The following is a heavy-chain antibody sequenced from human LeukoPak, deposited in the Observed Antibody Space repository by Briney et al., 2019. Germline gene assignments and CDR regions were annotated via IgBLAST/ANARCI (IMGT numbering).Heavy chain of an antibody. CDR2: MSFDGNNI. J-gene: IGHJ2*01. V-gene: IGHV3-30*04. D-gene: IGHD2-2*02. CDR3: ARDLASDIPINFDL. Sequence: GRSLRLSCTASGFTFTTYVMHWVRLAPGKGLEWVALMSFDGNNIYYTDSVKGRFSISRDNSKNTLYLEMNSLRPEDTAVYYCARDLASDIPINFDLWGRGTLVTVSS. CDR1: GFTFTTYV.